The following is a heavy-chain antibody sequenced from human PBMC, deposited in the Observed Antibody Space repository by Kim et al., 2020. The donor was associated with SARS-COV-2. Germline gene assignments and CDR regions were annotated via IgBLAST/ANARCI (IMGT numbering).Heavy chain of an antibody. V-gene: IGHV3-33*05. CDR3: ARDGVRPVTTFNRYYYYYGMDV. J-gene: IGHJ6*02. CDR1: GFTFSSYG. CDR2: ISYDGSNK. Sequence: GGSLRLSCAASGFTFSSYGMHWVRQAPGKGLEWVAVISYDGSNKYYADSVKGRFTISRDNSKNTLYLQMNSLRAEDTAVYYCARDGVRPVTTFNRYYYYYGMDVWGQGTTVTVSS. D-gene: IGHD4-17*01.